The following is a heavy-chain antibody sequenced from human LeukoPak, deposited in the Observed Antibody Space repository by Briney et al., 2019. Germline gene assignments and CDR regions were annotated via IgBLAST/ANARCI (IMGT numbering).Heavy chain of an antibody. CDR1: GGSISTNNW. CDR3: ATWGYTTGWYYFDY. D-gene: IGHD6-19*01. J-gene: IGHJ4*02. V-gene: IGHV4-4*02. CDR2: IYHSGST. Sequence: SETLSLTCAVSGGSISTNNWWSWVRQPPGKGLEWIGEIYHSGSTNYNPSLKSRVTVSLDTSKNQFSLKLSSVTAADTAMYYCATWGYTTGWYYFDYWGQGTLVTVSS.